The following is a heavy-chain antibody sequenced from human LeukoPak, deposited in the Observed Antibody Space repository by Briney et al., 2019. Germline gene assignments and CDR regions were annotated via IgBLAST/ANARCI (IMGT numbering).Heavy chain of an antibody. CDR1: GFTFSNYN. Sequence: GGSLRLSCAASGFTFSNYNMIWVRQAPGKGLECISYITSSSSTIHYADSVKGRFTISRDNAKKSLYLQMNSLRAEDTAVYYCARVWAGYSVEDYWGQGTLVTVSS. CDR2: ITSSSSTI. D-gene: IGHD3/OR15-3a*01. J-gene: IGHJ4*02. CDR3: ARVWAGYSVEDY. V-gene: IGHV3-48*01.